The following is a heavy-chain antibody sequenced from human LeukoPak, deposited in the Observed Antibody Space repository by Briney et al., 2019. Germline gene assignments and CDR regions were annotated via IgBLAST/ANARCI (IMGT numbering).Heavy chain of an antibody. V-gene: IGHV5-51*01. CDR3: ATSESQTRFDY. Sequence: GESLKISCKGSGYSFTTHWIGWVRQLPGKGLEWMGLIFPGDSEAIYSPSFQGQVTISADKSINTAYLRWSSLKASDTAMYYCATSESQTRFDYWGQGTLVTVSS. D-gene: IGHD1/OR15-1a*01. CDR2: IFPGDSEA. J-gene: IGHJ4*02. CDR1: GYSFTTHW.